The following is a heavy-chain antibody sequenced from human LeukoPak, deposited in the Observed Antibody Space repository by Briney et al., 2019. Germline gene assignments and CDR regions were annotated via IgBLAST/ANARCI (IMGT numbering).Heavy chain of an antibody. D-gene: IGHD3-9*01. J-gene: IGHJ5*01. Sequence: GGSLRLSCAASGFTFSSYSMNWVRQAPGKGLEWVSSISSSSSYIYYADSVKGRFTISRDNAKNSLYLQMNSLRAEDTAVYYCAKDGLSGYYAAWFDSWGQGTPVIVSS. V-gene: IGHV3-21*04. CDR1: GFTFSSYS. CDR2: ISSSSSYI. CDR3: AKDGLSGYYAAWFDS.